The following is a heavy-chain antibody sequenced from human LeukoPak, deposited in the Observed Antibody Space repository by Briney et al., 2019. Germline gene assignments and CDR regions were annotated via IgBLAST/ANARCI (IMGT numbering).Heavy chain of an antibody. CDR1: GGSISSSSYY. CDR3: ARSRLRYFDLYYFDY. Sequence: PSETLSLTCTVSGGSISSSSYYWGWIRQPPGKGLEWIGSIYYSGSTYYNPSLKSRITISVDTAKTQFSLKLSSVTAADTAVYYCARSRLRYFDLYYFDYWGQGTLVTVSS. V-gene: IGHV4-39*01. D-gene: IGHD3-9*01. CDR2: IYYSGST. J-gene: IGHJ4*02.